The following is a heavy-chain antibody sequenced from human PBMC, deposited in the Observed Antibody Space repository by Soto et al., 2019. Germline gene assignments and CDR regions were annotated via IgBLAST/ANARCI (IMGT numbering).Heavy chain of an antibody. J-gene: IGHJ3*02. CDR3: ARDDTFDNENGFDM. CDR1: GFPFSFYG. D-gene: IGHD3-9*01. Sequence: PGGSLRLSCAVSGFPFSFYGFHWVRQSPGKGLEWLGVIVSDGSAIYHADSLEGRFFISRDNSKDILYLQMNSLRVEHTAVYYCARDDTFDNENGFDMWGQGTMVTVSS. CDR2: IVSDGSAI. V-gene: IGHV3-33*01.